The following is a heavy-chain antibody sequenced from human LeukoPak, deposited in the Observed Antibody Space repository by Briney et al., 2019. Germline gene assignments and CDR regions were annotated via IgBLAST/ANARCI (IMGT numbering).Heavy chain of an antibody. CDR3: ARLMWRHDASDI. V-gene: IGHV4-31*03. Sequence: SETLSLTCTVSGGSISSGGYHWSWIRQHPGKGLEWIGYIYYSGSTYYNPSLKSRVTISVDTSKNQFSLKLSSVTAADTAVYYCARLMWRHDASDIWGQGTMVTVSS. CDR2: IYYSGST. J-gene: IGHJ3*02. CDR1: GGSISSGGYH. D-gene: IGHD2-21*01.